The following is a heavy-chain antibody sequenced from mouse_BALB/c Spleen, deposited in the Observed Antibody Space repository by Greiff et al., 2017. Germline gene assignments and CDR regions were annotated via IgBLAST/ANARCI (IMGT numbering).Heavy chain of an antibody. Sequence: VQLQQSGPELVKPGASVKISCKASGYAFSSSWMNWVKQRPGQGLEWIGRIYPGDGDTNYNGKFKGKATLTADKSSSTAYMQLSSLTSVDSAVYFCARSRLTGTVVFDYWGQGTTLTVSS. D-gene: IGHD4-1*01. CDR2: IYPGDGDT. V-gene: IGHV1-82*01. CDR3: ARSRLTGTVVFDY. CDR1: GYAFSSSW. J-gene: IGHJ2*01.